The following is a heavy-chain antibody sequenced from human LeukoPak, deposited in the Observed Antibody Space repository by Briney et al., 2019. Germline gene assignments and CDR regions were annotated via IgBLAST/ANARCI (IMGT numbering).Heavy chain of an antibody. CDR2: IKSKNVGGTT. CDR1: GFTFSTAW. CDR3: ITEYYGSAMY. Sequence: IPGGSLKLSRAASGFTFSTAWMSWVRQAPGKGLEWVGRIKSKNVGGTTDFTAPVKGRFTISRDDSKNTVYLQMNSLKTEDTAVYYCITEYYGSAMYWGQGALVTVSS. J-gene: IGHJ4*02. D-gene: IGHD3-10*01. V-gene: IGHV3-15*01.